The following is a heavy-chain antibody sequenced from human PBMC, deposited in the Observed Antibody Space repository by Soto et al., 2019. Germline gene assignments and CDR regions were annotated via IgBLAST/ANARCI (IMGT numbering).Heavy chain of an antibody. J-gene: IGHJ4*02. CDR2: INHSGST. CDR3: ARVPLITIFGVVIRHQFDY. D-gene: IGHD3-3*01. V-gene: IGHV4-34*01. CDR1: GGSFSGYY. Sequence: PSETLSLTCAVYGGSFSGYYWSWIRQPPGKGVGWIGEINHSGSTNYNPSLKSRVTISVDTSKNQLSLKLSSVTSADTAVYYCARVPLITIFGVVIRHQFDYWGQGTLVTVSS.